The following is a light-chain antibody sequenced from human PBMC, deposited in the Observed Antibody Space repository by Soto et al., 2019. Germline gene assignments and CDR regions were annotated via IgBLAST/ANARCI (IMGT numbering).Light chain of an antibody. CDR1: QSVSSSY. V-gene: IGKV3-20*01. CDR2: GAS. Sequence: EIVLTQSPGTLSLSPGERATLSCRASQSVSSSYLAWYQQKPGQAPRLLIYGASSRATGIPDRFSGSGSGTDVTLTIIRREDEDFAVYYCQQYGSSSWTFGQGTKVDIK. CDR3: QQYGSSSWT. J-gene: IGKJ1*01.